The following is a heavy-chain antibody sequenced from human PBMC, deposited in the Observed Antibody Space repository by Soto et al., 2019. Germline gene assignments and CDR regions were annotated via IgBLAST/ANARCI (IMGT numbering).Heavy chain of an antibody. Sequence: GESLKISCKGSGYSFTNQWIGWVRQMPGKGLEWMGIIFPGDSDTRYSPSFQGQVTISADKSISTAYLQWSSLKASGTAMYYCARRTIFGVVTDAFDIWGQGTMVTVSS. CDR2: IFPGDSDT. J-gene: IGHJ3*02. CDR3: ARRTIFGVVTDAFDI. V-gene: IGHV5-51*01. D-gene: IGHD3-3*01. CDR1: GYSFTNQW.